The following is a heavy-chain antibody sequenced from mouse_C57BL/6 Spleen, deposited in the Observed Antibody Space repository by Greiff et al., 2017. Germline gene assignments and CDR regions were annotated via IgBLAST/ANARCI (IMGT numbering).Heavy chain of an antibody. V-gene: IGHV1-64*01. D-gene: IGHD1-1*01. CDR2: IHPNSGST. J-gene: IGHJ2*01. Sequence: QVQLQQPGAELVKPGASVKLSCKASGYTFTSYWMHWVKQRPGQGLEWIGMIHPNSGSTNYNEKFKSKATLTVDKSSSTAYMQLSSLTSEDSAVYYCARVQYYGSSLFDYWGQGTTLTVSS. CDR3: ARVQYYGSSLFDY. CDR1: GYTFTSYW.